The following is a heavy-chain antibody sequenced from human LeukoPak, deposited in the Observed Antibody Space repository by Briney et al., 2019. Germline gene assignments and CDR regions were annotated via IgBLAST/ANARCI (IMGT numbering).Heavy chain of an antibody. CDR2: IIPIFGTA. CDR3: AREDKWELLPGNFDY. D-gene: IGHD1-26*01. V-gene: IGHV1-69*05. J-gene: IGHJ4*02. Sequence: SVKASCKASGGTFSSYAISWVRQAPGQGLEWMGRIIPIFGTANYAQKFQGRVTITTDESTSTAYMELSSLRSEDTAVYYCAREDKWELLPGNFDYWGQGTLVTASS. CDR1: GGTFSSYA.